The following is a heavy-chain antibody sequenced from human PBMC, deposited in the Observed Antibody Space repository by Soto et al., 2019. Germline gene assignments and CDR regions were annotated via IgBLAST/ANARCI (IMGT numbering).Heavy chain of an antibody. V-gene: IGHV3-73*01. CDR3: TTRGGAPASFDY. D-gene: IGHD2-2*01. CDR1: GFTFSGSA. Sequence: PGGSLRLSCAASGFTFSGSAMHWVRQASGKGLEWVGRIRSKANSYATAYAASVKGRFTISRDDSKNTAYLQMNSLKTEDTAVYYCTTRGGAPASFDYWGQGTLVTVS. J-gene: IGHJ4*02. CDR2: IRSKANSYAT.